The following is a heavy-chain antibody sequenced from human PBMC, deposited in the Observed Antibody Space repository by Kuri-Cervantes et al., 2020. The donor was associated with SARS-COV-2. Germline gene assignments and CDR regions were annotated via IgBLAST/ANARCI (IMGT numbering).Heavy chain of an antibody. J-gene: IGHJ4*02. CDR2: ISYDGSNK. D-gene: IGHD4-17*01. V-gene: IGHV3-30-3*01. CDR3: ARGNDYGEDFDY. Sequence: GGSLRLSCAASGFTFSNAWMSWVRQAPGKGLEWVAVISYDGSNKYYADSVKGRFTISRDNSKNTLYLQMNSLRAEDTAVYYCARGNDYGEDFDYWGQGTLVTVSS. CDR1: GFTFSNAW.